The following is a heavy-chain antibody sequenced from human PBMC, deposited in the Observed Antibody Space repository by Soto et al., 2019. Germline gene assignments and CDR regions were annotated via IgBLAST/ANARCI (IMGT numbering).Heavy chain of an antibody. D-gene: IGHD3-10*01. CDR2: VHYSGSPYYT. CDR1: GGSITSDDYY. J-gene: IGHJ4*02. V-gene: IGHV4-30-4*01. CDR3: ARQPLMVRGRIDY. Sequence: QVQLQESGPGLVTPSQTLSLTCTVSGGSITSDDYYWTWIRQPPGKGLEWIGYVHYSGSPYYTYNNPSLRSRVTISVDTSRNQFSLNLSSVTAADTAVYYCARQPLMVRGRIDYWGQGTLVTVSS.